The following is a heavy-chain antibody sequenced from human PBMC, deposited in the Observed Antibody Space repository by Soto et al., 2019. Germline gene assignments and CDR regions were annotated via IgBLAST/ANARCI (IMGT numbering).Heavy chain of an antibody. D-gene: IGHD2-15*01. CDR1: GGTFSSDS. CDR3: ARSGGLDRDFNY. CDR2: IIPMFDTP. Sequence: QVQLVQSGAEVKKPGSSVKVSCKASGGTFSSDSFSWVRQAPGQGLAWMGGIIPMFDTPIYAQKFQDRVTITADESTSTAYMQLSSLRSGDTAVYYCARSGGLDRDFNYWGQGSLATVSS. J-gene: IGHJ4*02. V-gene: IGHV1-69*12.